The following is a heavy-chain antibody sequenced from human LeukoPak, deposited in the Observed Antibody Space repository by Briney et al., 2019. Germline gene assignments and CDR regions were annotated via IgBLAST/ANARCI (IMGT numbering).Heavy chain of an antibody. Sequence: ASVKVSCKASGYTFTSYGISWVRQAPGQGLEWMGWISGYNGNTKNAQKLQGRVTMTTDTSTSTAYMELWSLRSDDTAVYYCARDAGSSYYYWGQGTLVTVSS. CDR1: GYTFTSYG. V-gene: IGHV1-18*04. J-gene: IGHJ4*02. D-gene: IGHD1-26*01. CDR3: ARDAGSSYYY. CDR2: ISGYNGNT.